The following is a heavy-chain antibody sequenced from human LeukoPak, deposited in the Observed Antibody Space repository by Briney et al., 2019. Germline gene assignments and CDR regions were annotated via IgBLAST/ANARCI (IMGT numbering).Heavy chain of an antibody. V-gene: IGHV4-4*07. D-gene: IGHD6-13*01. CDR2: IYTSGST. J-gene: IGHJ4*02. CDR1: GGSISSYY. Sequence: MTSETLSLTCTVSGGSISSYYWSWIRQPAGKGLEWIGRIYTSGSTNYNPSLKSRVTMSVDTSKNQFSLKLSSVTAADTGVYYCARNGDRGSSDYWGQGTLVTVSS. CDR3: ARNGDRGSSDY.